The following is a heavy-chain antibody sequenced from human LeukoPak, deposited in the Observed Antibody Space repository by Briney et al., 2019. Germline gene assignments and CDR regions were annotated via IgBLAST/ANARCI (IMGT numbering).Heavy chain of an antibody. Sequence: GASVKVSCKASGYTFTGYYMHWVRQAPGQGLEWMGWINPNSGGTNYAQKFQGRVTMTRDTSISTAYMELSRLRSDDTAVYYCARGLYSSSWYGDYWGQGTLVTVSS. CDR2: INPNSGGT. CDR1: GYTFTGYY. D-gene: IGHD6-13*01. J-gene: IGHJ4*02. CDR3: ARGLYSSSWYGDY. V-gene: IGHV1-2*02.